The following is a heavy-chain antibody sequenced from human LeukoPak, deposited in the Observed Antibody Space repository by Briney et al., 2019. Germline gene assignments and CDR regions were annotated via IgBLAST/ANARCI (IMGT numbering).Heavy chain of an antibody. D-gene: IGHD6-13*01. CDR1: GFTFSSYS. V-gene: IGHV3-21*01. Sequence: GGSLRLSCAASGFTFSSYSMNWVRQAPGKGLEWVSSISSSSSYIYYADSVKGRFTISRDNAKNSLYLQMNSLRAEDTAVYYCARGGWGDAGIAAAGRTDYWSQGTLVTVSS. CDR2: ISSSSSYI. CDR3: ARGGWGDAGIAAAGRTDY. J-gene: IGHJ4*02.